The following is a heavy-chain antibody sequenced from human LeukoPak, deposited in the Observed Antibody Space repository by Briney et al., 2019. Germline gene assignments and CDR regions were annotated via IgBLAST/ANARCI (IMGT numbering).Heavy chain of an antibody. J-gene: IGHJ4*02. V-gene: IGHV4-31*03. Sequence: PSETLSLTCTVSGGSISSGGYYWSWIRQHPGKGLEWIGYIYYSGSTYYNPSLKSRVTISVDTSKNQFSLKLSSVTAADTAVYYCARDLPGTGYFDYWGQGTLVTVSS. D-gene: IGHD1-14*01. CDR2: IYYSGST. CDR3: ARDLPGTGYFDY. CDR1: GGSISSGGYY.